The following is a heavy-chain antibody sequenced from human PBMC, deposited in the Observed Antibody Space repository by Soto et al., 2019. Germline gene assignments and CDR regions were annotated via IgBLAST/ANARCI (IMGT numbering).Heavy chain of an antibody. V-gene: IGHV3-23*01. CDR2: ISGGSVTL. CDR1: GFTFTSCV. CDR3: AKELIDYGDFDY. J-gene: IGHJ4*02. Sequence: EVHLLESGGGFVQPGGSLRLSCAASGFTFTSCVMGWVRQAPGKGLEWVAAISGGSVTLYYADSVKGRFTISRDNSKNTLYLEMNSLRAEDTAVYSCAKELIDYGDFDYWGQGTLVTVSS. D-gene: IGHD4-17*01.